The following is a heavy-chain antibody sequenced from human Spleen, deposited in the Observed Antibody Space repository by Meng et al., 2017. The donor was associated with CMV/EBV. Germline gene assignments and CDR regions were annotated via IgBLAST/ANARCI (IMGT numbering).Heavy chain of an antibody. CDR2: IDWDDDK. CDR1: GFSLSTSGMC. Sequence: SGPTLVKPTQTLTLTCTFSGFSLSTSGMCVSWVRQPPGKALEWLALIDWDDDKYYSTSLKTRLTISKDTSKNQVVLTMTNMDPVDTATYYCARIRTTQYDFWSGYTYYFDYWGQGTLVTVS. CDR3: ARIRTTQYDFWSGYTYYFDY. D-gene: IGHD3-3*01. V-gene: IGHV2-70*20. J-gene: IGHJ4*02.